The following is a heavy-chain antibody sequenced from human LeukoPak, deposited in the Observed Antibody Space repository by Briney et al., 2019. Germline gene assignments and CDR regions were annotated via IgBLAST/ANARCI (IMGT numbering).Heavy chain of an antibody. Sequence: GASVNVSYLASGYTFTNYYMHWVRQAPGQRLEWMGIINPSGDSTTYAQKFQGRVTMTRDTSTSTVYMELSSLRSEDTAVYYCARSNTMIVVVTPHYPQIWGQGTLITVSS. D-gene: IGHD3-22*01. CDR2: INPSGDST. CDR1: GYTFTNYY. V-gene: IGHV1-46*01. J-gene: IGHJ4*02. CDR3: ARSNTMIVVVTPHYPQI.